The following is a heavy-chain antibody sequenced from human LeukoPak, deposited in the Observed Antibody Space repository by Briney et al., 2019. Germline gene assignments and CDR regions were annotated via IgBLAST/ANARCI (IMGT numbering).Heavy chain of an antibody. Sequence: SETLSLTCSVSGDSVSRSDSYWDWIRQPPGKGLEWLGTIYYSGRTYYSPSLKSRVTLSVDTSSNQFSLNLRSVTAADTAVYYCARRRYYDGSGYLEWGQGTLLSVSS. CDR1: GDSVSRSDSY. CDR3: ARRRYYDGSGYLE. V-gene: IGHV4-39*01. J-gene: IGHJ1*01. CDR2: IYYSGRT. D-gene: IGHD3-22*01.